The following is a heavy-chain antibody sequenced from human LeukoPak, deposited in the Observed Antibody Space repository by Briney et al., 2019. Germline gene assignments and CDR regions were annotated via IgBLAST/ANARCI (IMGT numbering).Heavy chain of an antibody. CDR2: IIPILGIA. D-gene: IGHD6-13*01. CDR3: ARDRYGSSWPNWLDP. V-gene: IGHV1-69*04. CDR1: GGTFSSYA. Sequence: SVKVSCKASGGTFSSYAISWVRQAPGQGLEWMGRIIPILGIANYAQKFQGRVTITADKSTSTAYMELSSLRSEDTAVYYCARDRYGSSWPNWLDPWGQGTLVTVPS. J-gene: IGHJ5*02.